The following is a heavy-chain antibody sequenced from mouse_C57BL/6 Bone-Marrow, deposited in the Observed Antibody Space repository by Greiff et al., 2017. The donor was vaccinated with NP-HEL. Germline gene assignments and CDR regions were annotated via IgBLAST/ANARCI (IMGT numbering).Heavy chain of an antibody. CDR1: GFSLTSYG. V-gene: IGHV2-6-1*01. CDR3: ARQGSFYGSSYVGYFDY. Sequence: VHLVESGPGLVAPSQSLSITCTVSGFSLTSYGVHWVRQPPGKGLEWLVVIWSDGSTTYNSALKSRLSISKDNSKSQVFLKRNSLQTDDTAMYYCARQGSFYGSSYVGYFDYWGQGTTLTVSS. J-gene: IGHJ2*01. D-gene: IGHD1-1*01. CDR2: IWSDGST.